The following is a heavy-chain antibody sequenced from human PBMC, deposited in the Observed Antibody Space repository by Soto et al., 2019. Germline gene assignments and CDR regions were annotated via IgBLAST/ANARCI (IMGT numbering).Heavy chain of an antibody. CDR3: AKDRAITIIVVVTTQLFDY. CDR2: ISGSGGST. Sequence: GGSLRLSCAASGFTFSSYAMSWVRQAPGKGLEWVSAISGSGGSTYYADSVKGRFTISRDNSKNTLYLQMNSLRAEDTAVYYCAKDRAITIIVVVTTQLFDYWGQGTLVTVSS. V-gene: IGHV3-23*01. CDR1: GFTFSSYA. D-gene: IGHD3-22*01. J-gene: IGHJ4*02.